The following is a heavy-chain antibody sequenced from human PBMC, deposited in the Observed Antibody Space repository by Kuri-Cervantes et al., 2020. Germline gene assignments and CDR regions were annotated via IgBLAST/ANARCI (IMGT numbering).Heavy chain of an antibody. CDR3: ARDLGYSSGWYDY. Sequence: GSLRLSCTVSGGSISSYYWSWIRQPPGKGLEWIGYIYYSGSTNYNPSLKSRVTISVDTSKNQFSLKLSSVTAADTAVYYCARDLGYSSGWYDYWGQGTLVTVSS. V-gene: IGHV4-59*01. J-gene: IGHJ4*02. D-gene: IGHD6-19*01. CDR2: IYYSGST. CDR1: GGSISSYY.